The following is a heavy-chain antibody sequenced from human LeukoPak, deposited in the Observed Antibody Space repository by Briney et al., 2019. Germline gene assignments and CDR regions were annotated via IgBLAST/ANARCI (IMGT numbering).Heavy chain of an antibody. J-gene: IGHJ5*02. CDR2: IYSSGGT. D-gene: IGHD3-3*01. CDR3: ARDPHQDFTIFGVATYPT. Sequence: GGSLRLSCAASGFTVSSNYMSWVRQAPGKGLEWVSVIYSSGGTYYADSVKGRFTISRDISKNTLYLQMNSLRAEDTAVYYCARDPHQDFTIFGVATYPTWGQGTLVTVSS. V-gene: IGHV3-53*01. CDR1: GFTVSSNY.